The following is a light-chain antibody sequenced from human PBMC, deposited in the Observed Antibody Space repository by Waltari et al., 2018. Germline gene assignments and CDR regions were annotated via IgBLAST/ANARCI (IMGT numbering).Light chain of an antibody. CDR3: HQYSSSPLT. Sequence: EIVLTQSPGTLYLSPGERATLSCRASQSVNNYLAWFQQKPGQAPRLLIHGVTSRATAIPDRFSGSGSPTHFTLTIRELEPQDFAVSYCHQYSSSPLTVGPGTKVDIK. V-gene: IGKV3-20*01. CDR2: GVT. J-gene: IGKJ3*01. CDR1: QSVNNY.